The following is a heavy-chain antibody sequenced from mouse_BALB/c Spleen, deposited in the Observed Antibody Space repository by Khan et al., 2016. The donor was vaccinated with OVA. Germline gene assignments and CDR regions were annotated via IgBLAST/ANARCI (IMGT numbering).Heavy chain of an antibody. J-gene: IGHJ1*01. D-gene: IGHD2-5*01. Sequence: QIQLVQSGPELKKPGEAVKISCKASGYNFTKYGMNWVKQAPGKGLKWMGWINPYTGEPTYADDFKGRFAFSLATSASTAYLQINNLKNEDMATYFCARDSNYWYFDVWGAGPTVTVSS. CDR1: GYNFTKYG. V-gene: IGHV9-1*02. CDR3: ARDSNYWYFDV. CDR2: INPYTGEP.